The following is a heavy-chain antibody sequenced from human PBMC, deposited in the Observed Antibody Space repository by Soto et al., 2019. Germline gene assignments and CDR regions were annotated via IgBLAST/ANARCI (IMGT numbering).Heavy chain of an antibody. J-gene: IGHJ6*02. CDR2: IYYTGST. CDR3: ARENLRSRMDV. V-gene: IGHV4-59*01. Sequence: SVPLSLTCTVSGGSINNYEWSWIRQPPGKGLEWIGYIYYTGSTTYNPSLKSRVTISVDTSKNQFSLKVSPVTAADTAVYYCARENLRSRMDVWGQGTTVTVSS. CDR1: GGSINNYE. D-gene: IGHD5-12*01.